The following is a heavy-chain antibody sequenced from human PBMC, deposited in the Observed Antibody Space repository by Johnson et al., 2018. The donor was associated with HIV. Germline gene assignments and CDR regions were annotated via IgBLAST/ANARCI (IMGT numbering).Heavy chain of an antibody. D-gene: IGHD1-26*01. CDR3: AKLVGATHPLDF. CDR2: INAGGDT. CDR1: GIIVTGNF. Sequence: MLLVESGGGLVQPGGSLRLSCAASGIIVTGNFMSWVRQAPGKGLEWVSVINAGGDTYYADSVKGRFSISRDNSKNTLYLQMNRLRTEDTALYYCAKLVGATHPLDFWGQGTMVTVSS. J-gene: IGHJ3*01. V-gene: IGHV3-66*02.